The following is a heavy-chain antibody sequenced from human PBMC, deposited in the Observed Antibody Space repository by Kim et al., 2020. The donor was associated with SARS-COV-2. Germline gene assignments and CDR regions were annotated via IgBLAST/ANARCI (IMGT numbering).Heavy chain of an antibody. CDR1: DGSISSKW. D-gene: IGHD1-26*01. CDR2: IFHSGST. V-gene: IGHV4-4*02. J-gene: IGHJ5*02. CDR3: ARLDSDSGNYFGFDP. Sequence: SETLSLTCAFSDGSISSKWWTWVRQPPGKGLEWIGEIFHSGSTNYNPSLKSRVTMSVDKPKNQFSLKLSSVTAADTAVYYCARLDSDSGNYFGFDPWGQG.